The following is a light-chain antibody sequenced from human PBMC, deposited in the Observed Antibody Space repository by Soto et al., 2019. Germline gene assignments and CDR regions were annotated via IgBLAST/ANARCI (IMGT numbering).Light chain of an antibody. J-gene: IGLJ2*01. Sequence: QSALTQPPSASGSPGQSVTISCTGTSSDVGGYNYVSWYQQHPGKAPKLMIYEVSKRPSGVPDRFSGSKSGNTASLTVSGLQADDEADYYCSSYAGSTLFGGGTKVTVL. CDR3: SSYAGSTL. CDR1: SSDVGGYNY. CDR2: EVS. V-gene: IGLV2-8*01.